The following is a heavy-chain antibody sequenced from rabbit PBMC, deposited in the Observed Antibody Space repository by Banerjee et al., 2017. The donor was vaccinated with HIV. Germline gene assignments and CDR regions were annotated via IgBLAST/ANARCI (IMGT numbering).Heavy chain of an antibody. Sequence: QEQLVESGGGLVQPGGSLTLTCTASGFDFSSNTMCWFRQAPGKGLEWIACINTSSGNTVYASWAKGRFTISKTSSTTVTLQMTSLTAADTATYFCARDLAGVIGWNFNLWGPGTLVTVS. D-gene: IGHD4-1*01. CDR1: GFDFSSNT. CDR2: INTSSGNT. V-gene: IGHV1S45*01. J-gene: IGHJ4*01. CDR3: ARDLAGVIGWNFNL.